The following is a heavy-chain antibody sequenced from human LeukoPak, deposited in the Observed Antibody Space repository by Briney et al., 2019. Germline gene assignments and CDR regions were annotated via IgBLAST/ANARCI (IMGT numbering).Heavy chain of an antibody. D-gene: IGHD4-17*01. CDR3: AKSLATVTRPDAFDI. V-gene: IGHV3-21*04. Sequence: GGSLRLSCAASGFTFSSYSMNWVRQAPGKGLEWVSSISSSSSYIYYADSVKGRFTISRDNAKNSLYLQMNSLRAEDTAVYYCAKSLATVTRPDAFDIWGQGTMVTVSS. CDR1: GFTFSSYS. J-gene: IGHJ3*02. CDR2: ISSSSSYI.